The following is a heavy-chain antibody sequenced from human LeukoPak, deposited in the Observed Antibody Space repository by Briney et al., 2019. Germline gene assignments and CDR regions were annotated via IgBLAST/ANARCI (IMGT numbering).Heavy chain of an antibody. CDR1: GFTFSTYA. D-gene: IGHD3-22*01. CDR3: ARDYHFYYYDNNAHTFDF. Sequence: GGSLRLSCAASGFTFSTYAMSWVRQAPGKGLEWVSGINRGGDDTHYADAVKGRFVISRDNSKNVVFLHMNSLRPEDTAMYYCARDYHFYYYDNNAHTFDFWGQGTMVTVSS. V-gene: IGHV3-23*01. CDR2: INRGGDDT. J-gene: IGHJ3*01.